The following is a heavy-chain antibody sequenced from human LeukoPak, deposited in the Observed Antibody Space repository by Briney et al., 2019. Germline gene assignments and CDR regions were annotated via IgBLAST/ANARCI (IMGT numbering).Heavy chain of an antibody. CDR2: ISAYNGNT. CDR1: GHTFTSYG. J-gene: IGHJ3*02. D-gene: IGHD3-10*01. Sequence: ASVKVSCKASGHTFTSYGISWVRQAPGQGVEWMGWISAYNGNTNYAQKLQGRVTMTTDTSTSTAYMELRSLRSDDTAVYYCAREGVGVRGVIRTGDAFDIWGQGTMVTVSS. V-gene: IGHV1-18*04. CDR3: AREGVGVRGVIRTGDAFDI.